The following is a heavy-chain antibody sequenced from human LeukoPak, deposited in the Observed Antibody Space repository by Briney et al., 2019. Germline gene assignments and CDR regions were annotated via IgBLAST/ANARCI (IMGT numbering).Heavy chain of an antibody. V-gene: IGHV1-2*02. CDR2: INPNSGGT. CDR3: ARVRMVRGVIWTENWFDP. CDR1: GYTFTSYG. J-gene: IGHJ5*02. D-gene: IGHD3-10*01. Sequence: ASVKVSCKASGYTFTSYGISWVRQAPGQGLEWMGWINPNSGGTNYAQKFQGRVTMTRDTSISTAYMELSRLRSDDTAVYYCARVRMVRGVIWTENWFDPWGQGTLVTVSS.